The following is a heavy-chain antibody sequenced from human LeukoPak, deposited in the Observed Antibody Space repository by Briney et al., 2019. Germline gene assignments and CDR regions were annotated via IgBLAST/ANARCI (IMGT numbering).Heavy chain of an antibody. J-gene: IGHJ4*02. Sequence: GGSLRLSCAASGFTVSSNYMSWVRQAPRKGLEWVSVIYSGGSTYYADSVKGRFTISRDNSKNTLYLQMNSLRAEDTAVYYCARVSPNFGDYHLDYWGQGTLVTVSS. V-gene: IGHV3-53*01. CDR1: GFTVSSNY. CDR3: ARVSPNFGDYHLDY. D-gene: IGHD4-17*01. CDR2: IYSGGST.